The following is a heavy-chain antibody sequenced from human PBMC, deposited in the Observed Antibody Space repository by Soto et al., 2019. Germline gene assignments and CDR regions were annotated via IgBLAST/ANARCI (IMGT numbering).Heavy chain of an antibody. J-gene: IGHJ6*02. CDR1: GFTFDDYT. Sequence: PGGSLRLSCAASGFTFDDYTMHWVRQAPGKGLEWVSLISWDGGSTYYADSVKGRFTISRDNSKNSLYLQMNSLRTEDTALYYCAKDLYSSSFLYPTELYYYYGMDVWGQGTTVTVSS. V-gene: IGHV3-43*01. CDR3: AKDLYSSSFLYPTELYYYYGMDV. D-gene: IGHD6-6*01. CDR2: ISWDGGST.